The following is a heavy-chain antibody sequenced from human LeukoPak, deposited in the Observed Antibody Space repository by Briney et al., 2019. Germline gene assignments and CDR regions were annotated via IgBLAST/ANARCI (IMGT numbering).Heavy chain of an antibody. CDR3: AVGLRFLEWLSLLDFDY. Sequence: ASVKVSCKASGGTFSSYAISWVRQAPGQGLEWMGGIIPIFGTANYAQKFQGRVTITADESTSTAYMELSSLRSEDTAVYYCAVGLRFLEWLSLLDFDYWGQGTLVTASS. D-gene: IGHD3-3*01. V-gene: IGHV1-69*13. J-gene: IGHJ4*02. CDR1: GGTFSSYA. CDR2: IIPIFGTA.